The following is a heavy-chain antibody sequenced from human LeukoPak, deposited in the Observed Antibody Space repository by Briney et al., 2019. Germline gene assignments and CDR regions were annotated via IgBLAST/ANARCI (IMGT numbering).Heavy chain of an antibody. V-gene: IGHV3-53*04. CDR3: ARGHEDYYYGMDV. CDR1: GFTVSSNY. CDR2: IYSGGST. Sequence: GGSLRLSCAASGFTVSSNYMSWVRQAPGEGLEWVSVIYSGGSTYYADSVKGRFTISRHNSKNTLYLQMNSLRAEDTAVYYCARGHEDYYYGMDVWGQGTTVTVSS. J-gene: IGHJ6*02.